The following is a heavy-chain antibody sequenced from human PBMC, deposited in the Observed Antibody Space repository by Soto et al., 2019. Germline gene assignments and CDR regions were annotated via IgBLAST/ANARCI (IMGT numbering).Heavy chain of an antibody. CDR2: IYYSGST. Sequence: QLQLQESGPGLVKPSETLSLTCTVSGGSISSSSYYWGWIRQPPGKGLEWIGSIYYSGSTYYNPSXXGQPTISVDTXXNXFXXKLSSGTAADTAVYYCARVRITLVRGVIKGDAFDIWGQGTMVTVSS. CDR3: ARVRITLVRGVIKGDAFDI. V-gene: IGHV4-39*01. CDR1: GGSISSSSYY. J-gene: IGHJ3*02. D-gene: IGHD3-10*01.